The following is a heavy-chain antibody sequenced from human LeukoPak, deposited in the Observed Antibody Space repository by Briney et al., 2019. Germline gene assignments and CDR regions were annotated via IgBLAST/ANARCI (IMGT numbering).Heavy chain of an antibody. CDR2: INHSGST. Sequence: SETLSLTCAVYGGSFSGYYWSWIRQPPGKGLEWIGEINHSGSTNYNPSLKSRVTISVDTSKNQFSLKLSSATAADTAVYYCARGGGPDGAASYWGQGTLVTVSS. CDR3: ARGGGPDGAASY. D-gene: IGHD3-10*01. CDR1: GGSFSGYY. V-gene: IGHV4-34*01. J-gene: IGHJ4*02.